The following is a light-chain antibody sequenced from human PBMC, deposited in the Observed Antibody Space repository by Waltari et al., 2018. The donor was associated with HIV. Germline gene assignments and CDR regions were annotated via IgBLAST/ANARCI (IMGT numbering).Light chain of an antibody. V-gene: IGKV3-11*01. CDR3: QRLRTWPKFT. CDR1: QSVSSY. Sequence: EIVLTQSPATLSLSPGERATLSCRASQSVSSYLAWYQQKPGQAPRLLIYDASNRATGIPAGLSASGSGTAFTLTIGGQDLEIFAVNSGQRLRTWPKFTSGPGPKWISN. CDR2: DAS. J-gene: IGKJ3*01.